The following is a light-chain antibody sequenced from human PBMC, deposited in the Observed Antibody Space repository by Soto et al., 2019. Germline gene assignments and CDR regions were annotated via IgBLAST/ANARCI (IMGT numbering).Light chain of an antibody. CDR1: TSDFVNYNY. CDR3: SSYTVSTDVV. CDR2: EVS. Sequence: QSALTQPASLSGSPGQSVTISCSGTTSDFVNYNYVSWYQHHPGKAPQLILFEVSNRPSGVSSRFSGSKSGNTASLIISGLQAEDEDYYYCSSYTVSTDVVFGGGTKVTVL. J-gene: IGLJ2*01. V-gene: IGLV2-14*01.